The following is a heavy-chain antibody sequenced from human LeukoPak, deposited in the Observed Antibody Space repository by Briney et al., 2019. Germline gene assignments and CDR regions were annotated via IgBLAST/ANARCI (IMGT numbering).Heavy chain of an antibody. J-gene: IGHJ4*02. V-gene: IGHV3-23*01. CDR3: AKPSFDYGDYFDY. CDR2: ISGSGGST. Sequence: PGGSLRLSCAASGFTFSSYAMSCVRQAPGKGLEWVSAISGSGGSTYYADSVKGRFTISRDNSKNTLYLQMNSLRAEDTAVYYCAKPSFDYGDYFDYWGQGTLVTVSS. CDR1: GFTFSSYA. D-gene: IGHD4-17*01.